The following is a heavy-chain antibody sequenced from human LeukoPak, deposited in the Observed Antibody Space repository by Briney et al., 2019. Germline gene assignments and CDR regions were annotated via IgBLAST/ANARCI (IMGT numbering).Heavy chain of an antibody. D-gene: IGHD1-26*01. J-gene: IGHJ4*02. CDR3: AKDVGGTI. Sequence: PGGSLRLSCAASGFTFSSYWMHWVRQAPGKGLVWVSRINSDGTTTTYADSMKGRFTISRDNAKSMVYLQMNSLRAEDTAVYYCAKDVGGTIWGQGTLVTVSS. CDR1: GFTFSSYW. CDR2: INSDGTTT. V-gene: IGHV3-74*01.